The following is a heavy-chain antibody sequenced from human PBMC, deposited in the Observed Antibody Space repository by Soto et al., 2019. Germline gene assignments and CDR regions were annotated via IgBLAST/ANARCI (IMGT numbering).Heavy chain of an antibody. CDR1: GFSISSGHY. V-gene: IGHV4-38-2*02. D-gene: IGHD3-22*01. J-gene: IGHJ4*02. CDR2: VSHSGFP. Sequence: SETLSLTCAVSGFSISSGHYWGWVRQSPGKGPEWIVAVSHSGFPHYNPSLKSRVTISLDTPGNQFSLNLNSVTAADTAVDFCMRELGYLVVDSWGQGTLVTVSS. CDR3: MRELGYLVVDS.